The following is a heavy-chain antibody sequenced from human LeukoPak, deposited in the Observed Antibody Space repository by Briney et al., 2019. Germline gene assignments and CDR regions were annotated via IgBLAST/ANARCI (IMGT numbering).Heavy chain of an antibody. CDR1: GFTFSNYA. J-gene: IGHJ4*02. CDR3: AKDRGSSGLFDY. D-gene: IGHD3-22*01. Sequence: PGGSLRLSCAASGFTFSNYAMNWVRQAPGKGLEWVSYISSSGTTIYYADSVKGRFTISRDNSKNTLYLQMNSLRAEDTAVYYCAKDRGSSGLFDYWGQGTLVTVSS. V-gene: IGHV3-23*01. CDR2: ISSSGTTI.